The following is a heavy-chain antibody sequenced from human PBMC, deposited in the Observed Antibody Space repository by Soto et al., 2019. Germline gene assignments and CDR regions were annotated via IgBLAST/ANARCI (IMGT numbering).Heavy chain of an antibody. V-gene: IGHV3-30-3*01. J-gene: IGHJ5*02. D-gene: IGHD3-10*01. CDR2: ISYDGSNK. CDR3: AREDSDGWFDP. CDR1: GFTFSIYV. Sequence: QVQLVESGGGVVQPGRSLRLSCAASGFTFSIYVMHWVRQAPGKGLEWVAVISYDGSNKYYADSVKGRFTISRDNSKNTVYLQMNSLRAEDSAVYYCAREDSDGWFDPCGQGTLVTVSS.